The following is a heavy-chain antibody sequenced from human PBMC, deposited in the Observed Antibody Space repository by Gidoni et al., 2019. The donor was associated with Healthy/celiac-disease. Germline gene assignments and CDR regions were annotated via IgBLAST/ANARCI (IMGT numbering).Heavy chain of an antibody. D-gene: IGHD2-21*02. CDR1: GGSISSGSYY. V-gene: IGHV4-61*02. CDR3: ARGGDLDY. J-gene: IGHJ4*02. CDR2: IYTSGST. Sequence: QVQLQESGPGLVKPSQTLSLTCPVSGGSISSGSYYWSWIRQPAGKGREWIGRIYTSGSTNYNHSLKSRVNMSVDTSKNQFSLKLSSVTAADTAVYYCARGGDLDYWGQGTLVTVSS.